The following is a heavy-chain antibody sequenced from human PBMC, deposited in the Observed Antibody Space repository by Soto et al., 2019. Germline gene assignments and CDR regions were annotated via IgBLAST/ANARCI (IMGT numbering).Heavy chain of an antibody. D-gene: IGHD2-15*01. V-gene: IGHV1-24*01. J-gene: IGHJ4*02. Sequence: ASVKVSCKASGYTFTGYYMHWVRQAPGKGLEWMGGFDPEDGETIYAQKFQGRVTMTEDTSTDTAYMELSSLRSEDTAVYYCAAQDIVVVVAATGFDYWGQGTLVTVSS. CDR2: FDPEDGET. CDR1: GYTFTGYY. CDR3: AAQDIVVVVAATGFDY.